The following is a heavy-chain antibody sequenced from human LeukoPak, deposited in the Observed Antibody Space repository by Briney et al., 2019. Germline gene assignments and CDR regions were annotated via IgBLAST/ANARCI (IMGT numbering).Heavy chain of an antibody. D-gene: IGHD1-26*01. CDR2: IYYIGTT. V-gene: IGHV4-59*08. Sequence: SETLSLTCTVSGDSINNYYWSWIRQPPGKGLEWIGYIYYIGTTKFNPSLKSRVTISLDTSKNQFSLKLSSVTAADTAVYYCARAEVGSGSYYSGYYFDYWGQGTLVTVSS. CDR1: GDSINNYY. CDR3: ARAEVGSGSYYSGYYFDY. J-gene: IGHJ4*02.